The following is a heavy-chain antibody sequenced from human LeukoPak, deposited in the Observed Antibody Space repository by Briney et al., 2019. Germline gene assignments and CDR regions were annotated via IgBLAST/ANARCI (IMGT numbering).Heavy chain of an antibody. CDR1: AFTFSSYS. CDR2: ISSSSSYI. J-gene: IGHJ4*02. CDR3: ARVSTVNGYWGEFDY. V-gene: IGHV3-21*01. D-gene: IGHD3-22*01. Sequence: GGSLRPSCAASAFTFSSYSMNWVRQAPGKGLEWVSSISSSSSYIYYANSVKGRFTISRDNATNSLYLQMNSLRAEDTAVYYCARVSTVNGYWGEFDYWGQGTLVTVSS.